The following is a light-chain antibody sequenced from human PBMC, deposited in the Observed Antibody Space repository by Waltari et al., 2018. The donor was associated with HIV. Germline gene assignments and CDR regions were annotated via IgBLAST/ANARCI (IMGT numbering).Light chain of an antibody. V-gene: IGLV1-47*01. CDR3: AAWDDSLSGYV. CDR1: SSSIGSNY. CDR2: RNN. Sequence: QSVLTQPPSASGTPGQRVPISCSGSSSSIGSNYVYWYQQLPGTAPKLLIYRNNQRPSGVPGRFSGSKSGTSASLAISGLRSEDEADYYCAAWDDSLSGYVFGTGTKVTVL. J-gene: IGLJ1*01.